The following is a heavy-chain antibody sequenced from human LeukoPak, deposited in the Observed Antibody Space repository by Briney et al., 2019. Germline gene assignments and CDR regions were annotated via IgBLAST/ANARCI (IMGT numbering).Heavy chain of an antibody. CDR3: ARDLSEPHWYSSGWSLDV. CDR1: GFTFSSYS. V-gene: IGHV3-48*04. J-gene: IGHJ6*02. CDR2: ISSSSSTI. D-gene: IGHD6-19*01. Sequence: GGSLRLSCAASGFTFSSYSMNWVRQAPGKGLEWVSYISSSSSTIYYADSVEGRFTISRDNAKNSLYLQMNSLRAEDTAVYYCARDLSEPHWYSSGWSLDVWGQGATVTVSS.